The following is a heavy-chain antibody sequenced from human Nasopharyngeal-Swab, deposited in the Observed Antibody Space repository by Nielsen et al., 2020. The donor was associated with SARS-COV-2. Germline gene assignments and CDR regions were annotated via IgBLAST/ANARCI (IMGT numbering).Heavy chain of an antibody. Sequence: GESLKISCAASGFTFSSYNINWVRPAPGKGLEWVSYINTGSSSIYYADSVKGRFTISRDNAKNSLYLQMNSLRDEDTAVYYCAKFAFGSSSSGRGYWGQGTLVTVSS. CDR3: AKFAFGSSSSGRGY. CDR2: INTGSSSI. CDR1: GFTFSSYN. D-gene: IGHD6-6*01. V-gene: IGHV3-48*02. J-gene: IGHJ4*02.